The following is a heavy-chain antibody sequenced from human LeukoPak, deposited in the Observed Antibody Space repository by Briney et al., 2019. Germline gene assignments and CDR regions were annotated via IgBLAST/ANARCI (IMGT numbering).Heavy chain of an antibody. CDR1: GCTFSSYS. D-gene: IGHD6-19*01. V-gene: IGHV3-48*01. CDR2: ISSSSSTI. Sequence: GGSLRLSCAASGCTFSSYSMNWVRQAPGKGLEWVSYISSSSSTIYYADSVKGRFTISRDNAKNSLYLQMNSLRAEDTAFYYCARAGGRNSGWPQAWDAFDIWGQGTMVTVSS. J-gene: IGHJ3*02. CDR3: ARAGGRNSGWPQAWDAFDI.